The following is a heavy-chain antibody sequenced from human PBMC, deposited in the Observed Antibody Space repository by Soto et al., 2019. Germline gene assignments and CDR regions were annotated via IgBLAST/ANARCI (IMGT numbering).Heavy chain of an antibody. D-gene: IGHD4-17*01. CDR3: ARVRLDYGDYDFDY. V-gene: IGHV4-59*01. Sequence: SETLSLTCTVSGGSISSYYWSWIRQPPGKGLEWIGYIYYSGSTNYNPSLKSRVTISVDTSKNQFSLKLSSVTAADTAVYYCARVRLDYGDYDFDYWGQGTLVTVSS. CDR2: IYYSGST. J-gene: IGHJ4*02. CDR1: GGSISSYY.